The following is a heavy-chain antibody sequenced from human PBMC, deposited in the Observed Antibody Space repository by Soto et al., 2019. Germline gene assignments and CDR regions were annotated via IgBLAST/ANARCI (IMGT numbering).Heavy chain of an antibody. Sequence: PSETLSLSCTVSGGSISSYYWSWIRQPPGKGLEWIGDIYYSGSTNYNPSLKSRVTISVDTSKNQFSLKLSSVTAADTAVYYCARASIAVAGVFDIWGQGTTVIVSS. CDR1: GGSISSYY. CDR3: ARASIAVAGVFDI. V-gene: IGHV4-59*01. CDR2: IYYSGST. J-gene: IGHJ3*02. D-gene: IGHD6-19*01.